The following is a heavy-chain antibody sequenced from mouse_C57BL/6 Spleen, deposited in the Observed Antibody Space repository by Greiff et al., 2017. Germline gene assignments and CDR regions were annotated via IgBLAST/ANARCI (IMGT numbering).Heavy chain of an antibody. D-gene: IGHD2-4*01. J-gene: IGHJ4*01. CDR2: ISSKSNNCAT. V-gene: IGHV10-1*01. CDR1: GFSFNTYA. CDR3: VRRGDYDGGTYAMDY. Sequence: EVQGVESGGGLVQPKGSLKLSCAASGFSFNTYAMNWVRQAPGTGLEWVARISSKSNNCATYYADSVKDRFTISRDDSASMLYLQMNNLKTEDTAMYYCVRRGDYDGGTYAMDYWGQGTSVTVSS.